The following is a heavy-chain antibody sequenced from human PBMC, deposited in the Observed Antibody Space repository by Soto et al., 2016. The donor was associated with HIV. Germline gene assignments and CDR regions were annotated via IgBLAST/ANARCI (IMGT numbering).Heavy chain of an antibody. CDR2: IYSGGGT. D-gene: IGHD6-13*01. CDR1: GFTISFNY. CDR3: ARGPYSSSWYGMDV. J-gene: IGHJ6*02. V-gene: IGHV3-53*02. Sequence: EVQLVETGGGLIQPGGSLRLSCAASGFTISFNYMSWVRQAPGKGLEWVSVIYSGGGTYYADSVKGRFTISRDNSKNTLYLQMNSLRAEDTAVYYCARGPYSSSWYGMDVWGQGTTVTVSS.